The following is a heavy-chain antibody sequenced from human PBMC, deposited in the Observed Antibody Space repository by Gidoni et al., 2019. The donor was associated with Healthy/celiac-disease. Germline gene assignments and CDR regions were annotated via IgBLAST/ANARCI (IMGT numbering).Heavy chain of an antibody. CDR1: GGSISRYY. J-gene: IGHJ4*02. V-gene: IGHV4-59*01. CDR3: ARELRSAAGTSSFDY. D-gene: IGHD6-13*01. Sequence: QVQLQESGPGLVKPSETLSLTCTVSGGSISRYYWNWIRQPPGKGLEWIGYIYYSGRTNYNPSLKSRVTISVDTSKNQFSLKLSSVTAADTAVYYCARELRSAAGTSSFDYWGQGTLVTVSS. CDR2: IYYSGRT.